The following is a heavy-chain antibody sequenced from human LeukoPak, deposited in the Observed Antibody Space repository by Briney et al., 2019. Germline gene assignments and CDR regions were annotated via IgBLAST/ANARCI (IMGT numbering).Heavy chain of an antibody. CDR1: GFTFSSYN. CDR3: ARSGDYGDYTAY. Sequence: GGALRLACAASGFTFSSYNMNWVRQAPGKGLEWVSCISTSSRNLQYADSVKGRFTISRDNAKNSVYLQMNSLRDEDTAVYYCARSGDYGDYTAYWGQGTLVTVSS. D-gene: IGHD4-17*01. V-gene: IGHV3-48*02. CDR2: ISTSSRNL. J-gene: IGHJ4*02.